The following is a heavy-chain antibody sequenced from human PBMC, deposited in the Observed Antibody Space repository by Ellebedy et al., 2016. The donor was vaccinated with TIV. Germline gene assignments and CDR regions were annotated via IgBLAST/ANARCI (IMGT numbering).Heavy chain of an antibody. CDR1: GFTFSSYW. CDR2: IKQDGSEK. Sequence: GESLKISCAASGFTFSSYWMSWVRQAPGKGLEWVANIKQDGSEKYYVDSVKGRFTIARDNAKNSLYLQMNSLRAEDTALYYCARDLVPYGMDVWGQGTTVTVSS. CDR3: ARDLVPYGMDV. V-gene: IGHV3-7*03. D-gene: IGHD2-2*01. J-gene: IGHJ6*02.